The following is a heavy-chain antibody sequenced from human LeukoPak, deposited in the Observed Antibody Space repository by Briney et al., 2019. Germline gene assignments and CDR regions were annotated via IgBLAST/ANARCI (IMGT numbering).Heavy chain of an antibody. CDR3: ARFGYSTSLDFYLDV. Sequence: GSSLKISCQASGFTFTNYWIGWVRQMPGKGVEWMGIVHAGDSDASYSPSFQDQVTMSADKSISTAYLQWNSLRASDSAMYFCARFGYSTSLDFYLDVCGRGTLVAVSS. CDR1: GFTFTNYW. J-gene: IGHJ2*01. V-gene: IGHV5-51*01. D-gene: IGHD6-13*01. CDR2: VHAGDSDA.